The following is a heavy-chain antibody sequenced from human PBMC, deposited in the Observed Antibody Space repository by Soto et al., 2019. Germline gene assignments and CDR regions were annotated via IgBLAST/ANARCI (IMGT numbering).Heavy chain of an antibody. CDR1: GFTFSSYG. CDR2: IWYDGSNK. Sequence: GGSLRLSCAASGFTFSSYGMHWVRQAPGKGLEWVAVIWYDGSNKYYADSVKGRFTISRDNSKNTLYLQMNSLRAEDTAVYYCARDGKYYGSGSYGPVDYWGQGTLVTVSS. V-gene: IGHV3-33*01. CDR3: ARDGKYYGSGSYGPVDY. D-gene: IGHD3-10*01. J-gene: IGHJ4*02.